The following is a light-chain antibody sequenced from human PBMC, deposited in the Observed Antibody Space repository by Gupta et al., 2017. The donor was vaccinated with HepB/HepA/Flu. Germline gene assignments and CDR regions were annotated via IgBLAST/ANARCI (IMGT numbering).Light chain of an antibody. V-gene: IGKV1-39*01. J-gene: IGKJ3*01. CDR2: GAS. Sequence: DIQMTQSPSSLSASVGDRVTITCRASQSISDYLNWYQQKPGKAPKLLIYGASSLQSGVSSRFSGSRSGTDFTLTISRLQPEDFATYYCQQTDTHPTTFGHGTKVDIK. CDR3: QQTDTHPTT. CDR1: QSISDY.